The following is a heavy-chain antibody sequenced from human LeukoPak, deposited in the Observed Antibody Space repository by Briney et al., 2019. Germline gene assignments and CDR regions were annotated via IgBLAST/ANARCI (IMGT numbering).Heavy chain of an antibody. Sequence: SETLSLTCTVSGGSIRTSSYYWGWIRQPPGKGLEWIGSIYYSGSTYFNPSLKSRVTISVDTSKNQFSLKLSSVTAADTAIYFCAGTGISVAWGQGTLVTVSS. CDR1: GGSIRTSSYY. V-gene: IGHV4-39*07. CDR2: IYYSGST. J-gene: IGHJ4*02. D-gene: IGHD6-19*01. CDR3: AGTGISVA.